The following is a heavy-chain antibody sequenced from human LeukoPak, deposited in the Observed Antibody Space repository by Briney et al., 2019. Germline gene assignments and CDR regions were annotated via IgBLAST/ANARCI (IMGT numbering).Heavy chain of an antibody. J-gene: IGHJ4*02. CDR2: CDPEDGET. V-gene: IGHV1-24*01. CDR3: ATGIAAAEIFDY. D-gene: IGHD6-13*01. CDR1: GYTVTELS. Sequence: ASVKVSCKVSGYTVTELSMDGVRQAPGKWLEWMGGCDPEDGETIYAQKFHGRVTMTEDTSTDTAYMELSSLRSEDTAVYYCATGIAAAEIFDYWGQGTLVTVSS.